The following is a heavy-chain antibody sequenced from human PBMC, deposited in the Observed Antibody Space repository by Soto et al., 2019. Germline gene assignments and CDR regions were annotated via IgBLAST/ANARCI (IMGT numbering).Heavy chain of an antibody. J-gene: IGHJ6*02. CDR2: IIPIFGTA. V-gene: IGHV1-69*13. D-gene: IGHD6-13*01. Sequence: GASVKVSCKASGGTFSSYAISWVRQAPGQGLEWMGGIIPIFGTANYAQKFQGRVTITADESTSTAYMELSSLRSEDTAVYYCARDGRAAAGGYYYYYYGMDVWGQGTTVTVSS. CDR1: GGTFSSYA. CDR3: ARDGRAAAGGYYYYYYGMDV.